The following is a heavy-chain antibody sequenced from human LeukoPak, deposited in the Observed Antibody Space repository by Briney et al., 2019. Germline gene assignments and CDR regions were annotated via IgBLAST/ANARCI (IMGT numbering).Heavy chain of an antibody. D-gene: IGHD2-2*01. J-gene: IGHJ6*04. CDR1: GFTLSTYW. CDR3: AREGYCSSTSCYGMDV. CDR2: INGDGSST. V-gene: IGHV3-74*01. Sequence: GGSLRLSCAASGFTLSTYWMHWVRQAPGKGLVRVSRINGDGSSTSYADSVKGRFTVSRDNPKNTVYLQMNSLRAEDTAVYYCAREGYCSSTSCYGMDVWGKGTTVTVSS.